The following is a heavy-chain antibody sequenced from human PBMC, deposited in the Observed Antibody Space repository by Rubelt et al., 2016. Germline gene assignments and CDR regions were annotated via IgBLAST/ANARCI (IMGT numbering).Heavy chain of an antibody. CDR2: INSDGSST. V-gene: IGHV3-74*01. CDR1: GFTFSSYW. CDR3: ARVSGAAPDAFDI. Sequence: EVQLVESGGGLVQPGGSLRLSCAASGFTFSSYWMHWVRQAPGKGLVWVSRINSDGSSTSYADSVKGRFTISRDNAKNTLYLQMNSLRAEDTAVHYCARVSGAAPDAFDIWGQGTMVTVSS. J-gene: IGHJ3*02. D-gene: IGHD6-13*01.